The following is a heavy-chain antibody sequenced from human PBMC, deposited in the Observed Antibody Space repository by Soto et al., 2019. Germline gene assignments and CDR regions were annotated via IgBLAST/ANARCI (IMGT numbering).Heavy chain of an antibody. V-gene: IGHV2-5*01. Sequence: QITLKESGPTLVKPTQTLTLTCTFSGFSLSTSGVGVGWIRQPPGKALEWLALIYWNDDKRYSPSLKSRLTITKDTSKKQVVLKMYNMDPVDTATYYCAHRQGQGQWLVRTQVVWFDPWGQGTLVTVSS. CDR1: GFSLSTSGVG. CDR3: AHRQGQGQWLVRTQVVWFDP. CDR2: IYWNDDK. D-gene: IGHD6-19*01. J-gene: IGHJ5*02.